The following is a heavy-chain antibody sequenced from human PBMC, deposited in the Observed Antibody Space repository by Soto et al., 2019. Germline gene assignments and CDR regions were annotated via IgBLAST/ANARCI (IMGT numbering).Heavy chain of an antibody. CDR3: ARGYGDYSPFFDY. J-gene: IGHJ4*02. D-gene: IGHD4-17*01. Sequence: QVQLVASGGGVVQPGRSLRLSCAASGFTFSSYGMHWVRQAPGKGLEWVAMTWYDGSRTYYADSVKGRFTISRDKSKNTLYLEMNSLRAEDTGVYYCARGYGDYSPFFDYWGQGTLVTVSS. V-gene: IGHV3-33*01. CDR2: TWYDGSRT. CDR1: GFTFSSYG.